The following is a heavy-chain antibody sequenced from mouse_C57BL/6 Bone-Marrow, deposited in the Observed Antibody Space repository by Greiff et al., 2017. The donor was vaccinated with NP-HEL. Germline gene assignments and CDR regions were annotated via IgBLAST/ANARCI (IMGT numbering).Heavy chain of an antibody. CDR1: GYTFTSYG. CDR3: ARVGATDFDY. V-gene: IGHV1-81*01. J-gene: IGHJ2*01. Sequence: VQLQQSGAELARPGASVKLSCKASGYTFTSYGISWVKQRTGQGLEWIGEIYPRSGNTYSNEKFKGKATLTADKSSSTAYMELRSLTSEDSAVDFCARVGATDFDYWGQGTTLTVSS. CDR2: IYPRSGNT.